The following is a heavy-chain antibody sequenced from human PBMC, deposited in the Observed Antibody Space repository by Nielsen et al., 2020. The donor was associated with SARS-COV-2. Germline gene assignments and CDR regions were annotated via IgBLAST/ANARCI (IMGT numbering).Heavy chain of an antibody. Sequence: GESLKISCAASGFTFSSYAMSWVRQAPRKGLEWVSAISGSGGSTYYADSVKGRFTISRDNSKNTLYLQMNSLRAEDTAVYYCAKGGRSRFWSGYPYFYGMDVWGQGTTVTVSS. CDR3: AKGGRSRFWSGYPYFYGMDV. J-gene: IGHJ6*02. CDR1: GFTFSSYA. D-gene: IGHD3-3*01. CDR2: ISGSGGST. V-gene: IGHV3-23*01.